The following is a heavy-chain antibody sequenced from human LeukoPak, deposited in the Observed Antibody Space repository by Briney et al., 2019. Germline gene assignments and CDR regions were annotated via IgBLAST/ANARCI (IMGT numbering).Heavy chain of an antibody. J-gene: IGHJ4*02. CDR2: INPNSGGT. Sequence: ASVNVSCKASGYTFTGYYMHWVRQAPGHGLKWMGWINPNSGGTNYAQKFQGRVTMTRDTSISTAYMELSRLRSDDTAVYYCARALNAGYSPYYFDYWGQGTLVTVSS. CDR3: ARALNAGYSPYYFDY. V-gene: IGHV1-2*02. D-gene: IGHD5-18*01. CDR1: GYTFTGYY.